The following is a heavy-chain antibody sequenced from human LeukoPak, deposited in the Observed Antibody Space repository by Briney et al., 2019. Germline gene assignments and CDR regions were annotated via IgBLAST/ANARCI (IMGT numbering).Heavy chain of an antibody. CDR1: GGSISSGDYS. J-gene: IGHJ4*02. V-gene: IGHV4-30-4*08. CDR2: IYYSGST. D-gene: IGHD2-8*01. Sequence: PSETLSLTCTVSGGSISSGDYSWSWIRQPPGKGLEWIGYIYYSGSTYYNPSLKSRVTISVDTSKNQSSLKLSSVTAADTAVYYCARAPYSDSWYYFDYWGQGTLVTVSS. CDR3: ARAPYSDSWYYFDY.